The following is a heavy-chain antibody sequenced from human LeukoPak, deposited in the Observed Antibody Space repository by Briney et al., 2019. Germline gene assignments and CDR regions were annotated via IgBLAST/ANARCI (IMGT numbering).Heavy chain of an antibody. Sequence: SETLSLTCAVSGYSISSGYYWGWIRQPPGKGLEWIGSIYHSGSTYYNPSLKSRVTISVDTSKNRFSLKLSSVTAADTAVYYCARRGGSYSYYYMDVWGKGTTVTVSS. D-gene: IGHD1-26*01. CDR1: GYSISSGYY. V-gene: IGHV4-38-2*01. CDR2: IYHSGST. CDR3: ARRGGSYSYYYMDV. J-gene: IGHJ6*03.